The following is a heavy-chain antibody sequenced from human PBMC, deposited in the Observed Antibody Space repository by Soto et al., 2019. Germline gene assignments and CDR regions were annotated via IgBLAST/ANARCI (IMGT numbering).Heavy chain of an antibody. V-gene: IGHV1-46*04. J-gene: IGHJ4*02. D-gene: IGHD1-1*01. CDR2: INPSARSA. CDR3: GRDNSAANGVLDH. Sequence: QVQLVQSGAEVKNPGASVKLSCKASGYTFTNYYLHWVRQAPGQGLEWVGMINPSARSASYAQKLRGRLTMHRDTSTTTVYMELSRLTFEDTAVYFCGRDNSAANGVLDHWGQGTLVTVSS. CDR1: GYTFTNYY.